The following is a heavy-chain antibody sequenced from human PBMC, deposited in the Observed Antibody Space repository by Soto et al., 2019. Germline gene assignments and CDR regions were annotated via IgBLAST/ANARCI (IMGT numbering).Heavy chain of an antibody. CDR3: ARAHDYGDYAYSPCDY. D-gene: IGHD4-17*01. CDR1: GFTFSSYS. CDR2: ISSSSSYI. Sequence: PGGSLRLSCAASGFTFSSYSMNWVRQAPGKGLERVSSISSSSSYIYYADSVKGRFTISRDNAKNSLYLQMNSLRAEDTAVYYCARAHDYGDYAYSPCDYWGQGTLVTVSS. V-gene: IGHV3-21*01. J-gene: IGHJ4*02.